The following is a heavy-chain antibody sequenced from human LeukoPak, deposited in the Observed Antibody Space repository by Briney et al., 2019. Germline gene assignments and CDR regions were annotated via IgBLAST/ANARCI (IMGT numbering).Heavy chain of an antibody. CDR1: GGSISSYY. D-gene: IGHD5-12*01. J-gene: IGHJ4*02. CDR3: ARVGYSGYELTLDY. CDR2: IYYSGST. Sequence: SETLSLTCTVSGGSISSYYWSWIRQPPGRGLEWIGYIYYSGSTNYNPSLKSRVTISVDTSKNQFSLKLSSVTAADTAVYYCARVGYSGYELTLDYWGQGTLVTVSS. V-gene: IGHV4-59*01.